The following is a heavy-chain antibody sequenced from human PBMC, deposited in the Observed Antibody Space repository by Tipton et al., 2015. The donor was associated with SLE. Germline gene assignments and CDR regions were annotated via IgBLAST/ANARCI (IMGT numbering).Heavy chain of an antibody. CDR2: IYDSGTT. Sequence: LRLSCTVSGGSFSGYYWNWIRQPPGKGLEWIGYIYDSGTTNFNPSLKSRVIISEDTSKNQFSLKLSSVTAADTAVYYCARDRLGGPFDSWGQGTLATVSS. CDR1: GGSFSGYY. J-gene: IGHJ4*02. CDR3: ARDRLGGPFDS. V-gene: IGHV4-59*01. D-gene: IGHD1-26*01.